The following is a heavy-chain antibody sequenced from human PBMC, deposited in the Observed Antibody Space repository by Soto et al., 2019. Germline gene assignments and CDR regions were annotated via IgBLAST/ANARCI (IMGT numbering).Heavy chain of an antibody. V-gene: IGHV4-59*01. CDR2: IDYSGRT. D-gene: IGHD2-2*01. CDR3: ARDHRYCSSTSCPGGLDV. CDR1: GGSISTYY. Sequence: KASETLSLTCTVSGGSISTYYWSWIRQPPGKGLEWIGYIDYSGRTNYSPSLKSRVTISIDTSQKQFSLKLSSVTAADTAVYYCARDHRYCSSTSCPGGLDVWGQGTTVTVSS. J-gene: IGHJ6*02.